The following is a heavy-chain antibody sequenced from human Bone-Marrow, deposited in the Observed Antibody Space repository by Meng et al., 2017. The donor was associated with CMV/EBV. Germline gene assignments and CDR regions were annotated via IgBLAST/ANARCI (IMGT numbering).Heavy chain of an antibody. CDR1: GFTFTSSG. Sequence: GSLRLSCALSGFTFTSSGMGWIRQPPGKGLEWIGSIYYSGSTYYNPSLKSRVTISVDTSKNQFSLKLSSVTAADTAVYYCARHWDIVLMVYAIPFDPWGQGTLVPVSS. CDR3: ARHWDIVLMVYAIPFDP. J-gene: IGHJ5*02. CDR2: IYYSGST. V-gene: IGHV4-39*01. D-gene: IGHD2-8*01.